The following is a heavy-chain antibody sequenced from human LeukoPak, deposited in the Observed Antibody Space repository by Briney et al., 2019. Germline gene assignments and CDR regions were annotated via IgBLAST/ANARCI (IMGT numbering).Heavy chain of an antibody. CDR1: GGTFSSYA. D-gene: IGHD3-10*01. CDR3: ARDESGYYYYGMDV. CDR2: IIPILGIA. V-gene: IGHV1-69*04. J-gene: IGHJ6*02. Sequence: ASVKVSCKASGGTFSSYAISWVRQAPGQGLEWMGRIIPILGIANYAQKFQGRVTITADKSTSTAYMELSSLRSEDTAVYYCARDESGYYYYGMDVWGQGTTVTVSS.